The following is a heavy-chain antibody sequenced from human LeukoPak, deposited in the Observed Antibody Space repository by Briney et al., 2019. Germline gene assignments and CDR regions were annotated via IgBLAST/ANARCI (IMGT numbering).Heavy chain of an antibody. J-gene: IGHJ6*02. D-gene: IGHD3-3*01. CDR1: GGSFSGYY. Sequence: SETLSLTCAVYGGSFSGYYWGWIRQPPGKGLEWIGSIYYSGSTYYNPSLKSRVTISVDTSKNQFSLKLSSVTAADTAVYYCARDSTGEGYDFWSGLFYYYYGMDVWGQGTTVTVSS. CDR3: ARDSTGEGYDFWSGLFYYYYGMDV. CDR2: IYYSGST. V-gene: IGHV4-34*01.